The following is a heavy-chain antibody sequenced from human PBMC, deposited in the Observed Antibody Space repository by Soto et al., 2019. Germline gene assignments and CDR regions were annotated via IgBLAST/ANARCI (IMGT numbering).Heavy chain of an antibody. Sequence: SETLSLTCTVSGGSISSGGYYWSWIRQHPGKGLEWIGYIYYSGSTYYNPSLKSRVTISVDTSKNQFSLKLSSVTAADTAVYYCARGIDSIVQLGFDPWGQGTLVTVSS. D-gene: IGHD1-1*01. CDR1: GGSISSGGYY. V-gene: IGHV4-31*03. CDR3: ARGIDSIVQLGFDP. CDR2: IYYSGST. J-gene: IGHJ5*02.